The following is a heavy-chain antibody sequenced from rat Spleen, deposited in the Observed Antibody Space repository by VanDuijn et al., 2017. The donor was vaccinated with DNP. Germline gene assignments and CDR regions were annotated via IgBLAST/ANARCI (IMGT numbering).Heavy chain of an antibody. D-gene: IGHD3-5*01. CDR1: GFTFSSYW. CDR2: ISPTDGRT. V-gene: IGHV5-58*01. CDR3: TLNNYFDY. J-gene: IGHJ2*01. Sequence: EVQLVETGGGLVQPGRSLKLSCVASGFTFSSYWMYWIRQAPRKGLEGVATISPTDGRTFYSDSVKGRFTISRDNAKSSLYLQMDSLRSEDTATYYCTLNNYFDYWGQGVMVTVSS.